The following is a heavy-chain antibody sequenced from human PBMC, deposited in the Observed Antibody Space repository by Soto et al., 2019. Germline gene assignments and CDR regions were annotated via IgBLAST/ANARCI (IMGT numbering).Heavy chain of an antibody. Sequence: PTLVNPTETLTLTCTVSGFSLSNARMGVSWIRQPPGKALEWLAHIFSNDEKSYSTSLKSRLTISKDTSKSQVVLTMTNMDPVDTATYYCARNDYGGLPEDYYYGMDVWGQGTTVTVSS. CDR2: IFSNDEK. CDR3: ARNDYGGLPEDYYYGMDV. J-gene: IGHJ6*02. D-gene: IGHD4-17*01. CDR1: GFSLSNARMG. V-gene: IGHV2-26*01.